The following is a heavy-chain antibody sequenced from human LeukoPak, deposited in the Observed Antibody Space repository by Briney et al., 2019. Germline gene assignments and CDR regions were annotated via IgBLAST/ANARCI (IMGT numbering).Heavy chain of an antibody. CDR3: ARRRYYYDSSGSSNWFDP. CDR1: GGSISSGGYS. D-gene: IGHD3-22*01. Sequence: PSETLSLTCAVSGGSISSGGYSWSWLRQPPGKGLEWYGYIYHSGSTYYNPSLKSRVTISVDRSKNQFSLKLSSVTAADTAVYYCARRRYYYDSSGSSNWFDPWGQGTLVTVSS. V-gene: IGHV4-30-2*01. CDR2: IYHSGST. J-gene: IGHJ5*02.